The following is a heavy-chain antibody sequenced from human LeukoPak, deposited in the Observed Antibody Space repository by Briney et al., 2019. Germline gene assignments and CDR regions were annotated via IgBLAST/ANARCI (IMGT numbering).Heavy chain of an antibody. V-gene: IGHV1-2*02. CDR3: ATDYAGNSVPDY. Sequence: GASVTVSCTASGYIFTFYYMHWVRQAPGQGLEWMGWINPNSGGTNYAQKFQGRVTMTRDASISTAYMELSWLRSDDTALYYCATDYAGNSVPDYWGQGTLVTVSS. D-gene: IGHD4-23*01. CDR2: INPNSGGT. CDR1: GYIFTFYY. J-gene: IGHJ4*02.